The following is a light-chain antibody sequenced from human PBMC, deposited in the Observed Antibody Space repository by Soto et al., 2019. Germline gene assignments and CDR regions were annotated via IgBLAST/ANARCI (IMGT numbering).Light chain of an antibody. V-gene: IGKV3-20*01. CDR3: QQYGTPLFT. Sequence: IVLTQSPGTLSLSPGERATLSCGASQSVTNNFLAWYQQKPGQAPRLLIYGASSRATGVPDRFSGSGSGTDFTLTISRLEPGDFAVYYCQQYGTPLFTFGPGTQVYIK. CDR1: QSVTNNF. J-gene: IGKJ3*01. CDR2: GAS.